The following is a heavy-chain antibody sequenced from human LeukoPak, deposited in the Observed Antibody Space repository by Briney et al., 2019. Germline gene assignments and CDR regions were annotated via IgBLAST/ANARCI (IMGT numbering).Heavy chain of an antibody. CDR3: ARGALRYFDWFKGDAFDI. V-gene: IGHV3-74*01. CDR2: INSDGSST. D-gene: IGHD3-9*01. Sequence: GGSLRLSCAASGFTFSSYWMHCVRKAPGKGLVWVSRINSDGSSTSYAASVKGRFTISRDNAKNTLYLQMNSLRAEDTAVYYCARGALRYFDWFKGDAFDIWGQGTMVTVSS. J-gene: IGHJ3*02. CDR1: GFTFSSYW.